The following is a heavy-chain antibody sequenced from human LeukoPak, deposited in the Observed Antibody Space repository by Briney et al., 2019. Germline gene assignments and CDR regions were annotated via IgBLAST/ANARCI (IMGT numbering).Heavy chain of an antibody. V-gene: IGHV3-30-3*01. CDR2: ISYDGSNK. CDR3: ATTHDY. Sequence: GGSLRLSCAASGFTFSSYAMHWVRQAPGKGLEWVAVISYDGSNKYYADSVKGRFTISRDNSKNTLYLQMNSLRAVDTAVYYCATTHDYGCQGTLVTVSS. CDR1: GFTFSSYA. J-gene: IGHJ4*02.